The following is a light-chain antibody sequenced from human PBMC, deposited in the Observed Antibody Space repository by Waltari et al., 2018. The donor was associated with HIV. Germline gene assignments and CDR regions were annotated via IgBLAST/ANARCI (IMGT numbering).Light chain of an antibody. Sequence: AGLTQPPSVSKGLRQTATLTCTGNSNNVGNQGAAWLQQHQGHPPKLLSYRNNNRPSGISERLSASRSGNTASLTITGLQPEDEADYYCSACDSSLSAWVFGGGTKLTGL. V-gene: IGLV10-54*01. J-gene: IGLJ3*02. CDR2: RNN. CDR1: SNNVGNQG. CDR3: SACDSSLSAWV.